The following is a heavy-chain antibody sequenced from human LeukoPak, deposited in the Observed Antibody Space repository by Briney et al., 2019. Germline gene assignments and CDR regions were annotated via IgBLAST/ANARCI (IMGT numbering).Heavy chain of an antibody. CDR2: INHSGST. CDR3: ARAPWESYYNSYFDY. Sequence: PSETLSLTCAVYGGSFSGYYWSWIRQPPGKGLEWIGEINHSGSTNYNPSLKSRVTISVDTSKNQFSLKLSSVTAADTAVYYCARAPWESYYNSYFDYWGQGTLVTVSS. CDR1: GGSFSGYY. V-gene: IGHV4-34*01. J-gene: IGHJ4*02. D-gene: IGHD3-10*01.